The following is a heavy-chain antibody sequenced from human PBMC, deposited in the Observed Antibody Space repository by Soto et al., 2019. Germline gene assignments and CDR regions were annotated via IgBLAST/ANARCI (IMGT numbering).Heavy chain of an antibody. D-gene: IGHD2-15*01. V-gene: IGHV3-33*01. J-gene: IGHJ6*02. CDR3: ARPTERYCSGGSCPAGYYYYGMDV. CDR2: IWYDGSNK. Sequence: GGSLRLSCAASGFTFSSYGMHWVRQAPGKGLEWVAVIWYDGSNKYYADSVKGRFTISRDNSKNTLYLQMNSLRAEDTAVYYCARPTERYCSGGSCPAGYYYYGMDVWGQGTTVTVSS. CDR1: GFTFSSYG.